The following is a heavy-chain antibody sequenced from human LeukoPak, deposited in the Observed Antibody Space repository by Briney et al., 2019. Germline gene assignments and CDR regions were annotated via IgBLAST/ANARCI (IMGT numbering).Heavy chain of an antibody. Sequence: GGSLRLSCAASGFTFSSYWMHWVRHAPGKGLVWVSRINSDGSSTNYADSVKGRFTISRDNAKNTLYLQMNSLRAEDTAIYYCTRVGYIDEGIDYWGQGTLVTVSS. CDR1: GFTFSSYW. J-gene: IGHJ4*02. CDR3: TRVGYIDEGIDY. V-gene: IGHV3-74*01. CDR2: INSDGSST. D-gene: IGHD5-24*01.